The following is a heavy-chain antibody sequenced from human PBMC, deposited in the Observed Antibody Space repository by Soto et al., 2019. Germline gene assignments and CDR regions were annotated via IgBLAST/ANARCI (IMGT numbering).Heavy chain of an antibody. CDR3: AKDYRGDYDILTGYWDDAFDI. D-gene: IGHD3-9*01. CDR1: GFTFDDYA. Sequence: PGGSLRLSCAASGFTFDDYAMHWVRQAPGKGLEWVSGISWNSGSIGYADSVKGRFTISRDNAKNSLYLQMNSLRAEDTALYYCAKDYRGDYDILTGYWDDAFDIWGQGTMVTVS. CDR2: ISWNSGSI. J-gene: IGHJ3*02. V-gene: IGHV3-9*01.